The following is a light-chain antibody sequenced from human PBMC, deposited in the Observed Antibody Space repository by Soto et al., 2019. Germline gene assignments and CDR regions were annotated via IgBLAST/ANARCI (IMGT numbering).Light chain of an antibody. Sequence: EIVLTQSPATLSVSPGVRATLSCRASQNVMYNLAWYQQKPGQAPRLLVYGASTRATDAPPRFRGSGSGTEFSLTSSSLQSEDYATYFCQQYSSLPRTFGQGSRVEIK. CDR3: QQYSSLPRT. J-gene: IGKJ1*01. CDR1: QNVMYN. CDR2: GAS. V-gene: IGKV3-15*01.